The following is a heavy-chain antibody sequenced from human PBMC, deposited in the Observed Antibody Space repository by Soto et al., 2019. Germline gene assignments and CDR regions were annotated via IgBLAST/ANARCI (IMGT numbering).Heavy chain of an antibody. J-gene: IGHJ6*02. CDR1: GFTFSNAW. CDR3: TTYERITIFGTPDV. CDR2: IKSKTDRRTT. V-gene: IGHV3-15*07. Sequence: PGGSLRLSCAASGFTFSNAWMNWVRQAPGKGLEWVGRIKSKTDRRTTDYAAPVKGRFTISRDDSKNTLYLQMNSLKTEDTAVYYRTTYERITIFGTPDVWGQGTTVTVSS. D-gene: IGHD3-3*01.